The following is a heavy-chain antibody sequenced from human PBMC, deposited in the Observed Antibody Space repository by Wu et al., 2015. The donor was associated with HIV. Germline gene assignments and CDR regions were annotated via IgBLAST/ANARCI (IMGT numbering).Heavy chain of an antibody. CDR3: ARGSIGADFWTPFDS. Sequence: VQLVQSGAEMKKPGSSVKLSCKASGSTFTNYAISWVRQAPGQGLEWIGRIIPSFGRASYAPKFQGRVTITADESTTTAYMELISLRSEDTGLYFCARGSIGADFWTPFDSWGQGTLVTVSS. CDR1: GSTFTNYA. J-gene: IGHJ4*02. V-gene: IGHV1-69*15. D-gene: IGHD3-3*01. CDR2: IIPSFGRA.